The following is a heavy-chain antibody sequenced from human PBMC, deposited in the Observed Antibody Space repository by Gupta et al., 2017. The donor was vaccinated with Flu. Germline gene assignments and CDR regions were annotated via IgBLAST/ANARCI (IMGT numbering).Heavy chain of an antibody. CDR3: ARDVVLYYYDSSGYDY. D-gene: IGHD3-22*01. J-gene: IGHJ4*02. CDR2: INPNSGGT. V-gene: IGHV1-2*02. Sequence: TGEGREWMGWINPNSGGTNYAQKFQGRVTMTRDTSISTAYMELSRLRSDDTAVYYCARDVVLYYYDSSGYDYWGQGTLVTVSS.